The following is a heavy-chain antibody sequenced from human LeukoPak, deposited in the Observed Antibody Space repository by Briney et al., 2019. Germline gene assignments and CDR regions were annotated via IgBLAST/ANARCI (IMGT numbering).Heavy chain of an antibody. J-gene: IGHJ6*02. CDR1: GGSNSSYY. Sequence: SETLSLTCTVSGGSNSSYYWSLIRQPPGKGLEWIGYTYYSGSTNYNPSLKSRVTISVDTSKNQFSLKLSSVTAADTAVYYCARHDPYYYGMDVWGQGTTVTVSS. V-gene: IGHV4-59*08. CDR3: ARHDPYYYGMDV. CDR2: TYYSGST.